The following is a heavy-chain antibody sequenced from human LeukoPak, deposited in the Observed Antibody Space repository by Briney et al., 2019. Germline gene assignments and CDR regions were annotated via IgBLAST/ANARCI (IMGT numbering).Heavy chain of an antibody. V-gene: IGHV4-34*01. CDR2: INHSRNT. D-gene: IGHD4-17*01. J-gene: IGHJ4*02. CDR3: VREGEYGEDYY. CDR1: GGSFSGYY. Sequence: PSETLSLTCAVYGGSFSGYYWSWIRQPPGKGLEWIGEINHSRNTNYNPSLKSRVTISVDTSKNQFSLSLASVTAADTAVYYCVREGEYGEDYYWGQGAQVIVST.